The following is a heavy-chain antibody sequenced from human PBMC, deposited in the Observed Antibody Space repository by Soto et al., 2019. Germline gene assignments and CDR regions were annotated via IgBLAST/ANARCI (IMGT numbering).Heavy chain of an antibody. V-gene: IGHV1-18*01. CDR3: ASGRDIVVVVAATQQLDY. J-gene: IGHJ4*02. D-gene: IGHD2-15*01. CDR1: GYTFTSYG. CDR2: ISAIIGNA. Sequence: ASVKVSCKASGYTFTSYGISWVRQAPGQGLEWMGGISAIIGNANYAQKFQGRVTITTDKSTSTAYMELSSLRSEDTAVYYCASGRDIVVVVAATQQLDYWGQGTLVTVSS.